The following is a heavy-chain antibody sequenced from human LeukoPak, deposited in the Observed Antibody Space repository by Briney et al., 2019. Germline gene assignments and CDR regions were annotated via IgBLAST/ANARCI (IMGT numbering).Heavy chain of an antibody. J-gene: IGHJ4*02. V-gene: IGHV3-30*18. Sequence: GRSLRLSCAASGFPFSTFGMHWVRQAPGKGLEWVAAIAYDGSVKYYPVSLKGRLTISRDNSKNTLYLQMNSLRTEDTAVYSCAKDRTVAGATSFDYWGLGTLVTVSS. CDR2: IAYDGSVK. D-gene: IGHD1-26*01. CDR1: GFPFSTFG. CDR3: AKDRTVAGATSFDY.